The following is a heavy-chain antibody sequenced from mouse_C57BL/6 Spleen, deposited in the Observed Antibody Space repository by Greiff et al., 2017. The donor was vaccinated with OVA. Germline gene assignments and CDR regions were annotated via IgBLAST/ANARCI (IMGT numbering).Heavy chain of an antibody. V-gene: IGHV10-1*01. CDR1: GFSFNTYA. D-gene: IGHD2-1*01. J-gene: IGHJ3*01. CDR2: IRSKSNNYAT. Sequence: EVMLVESGGGLVQPKGSLKLSCAASGFSFNTYAMNWVRQAPGKGLEWVARIRSKSNNYATYYADSVKDRFTISRDDSESMLYLQMNNLKTEDTAVYYCVRQELLAGFAYWGQGTLVTVSA. CDR3: VRQELLAGFAY.